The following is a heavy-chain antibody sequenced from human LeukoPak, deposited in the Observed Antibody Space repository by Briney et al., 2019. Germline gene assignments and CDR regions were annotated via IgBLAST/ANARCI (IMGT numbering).Heavy chain of an antibody. CDR3: ARDSFYCSGGSCYRRRDYYGMDV. CDR1: GFTFSTYS. CDR2: ISSSRRYK. J-gene: IGHJ6*02. D-gene: IGHD2-15*01. Sequence: SGGSLRLSCAASGFTFSTYSMNWVRQAPGKGLEWVSSISSSRRYKYYADSVKGRFTISRDNAKNSLYLQMNSLRAEDTAVYYCARDSFYCSGGSCYRRRDYYGMDVWGQGTTVTVSS. V-gene: IGHV3-21*01.